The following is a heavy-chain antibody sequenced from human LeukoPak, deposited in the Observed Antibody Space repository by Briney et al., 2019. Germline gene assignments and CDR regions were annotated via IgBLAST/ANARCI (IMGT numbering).Heavy chain of an antibody. CDR2: IRSKAYGGTT. CDR1: GFTFGDYA. Sequence: PGGSLRLSCTASGFTFGDYAMSWFRQAPGKGLEWVGFIRSKAYGGTTEYAASVKGRFTIPRDDSKSIAYLQMNSLKTEDTAVYYCTRGRGGYSSSWYGGLNFDYWGQGTLVTVSS. V-gene: IGHV3-49*03. J-gene: IGHJ4*02. D-gene: IGHD6-13*01. CDR3: TRGRGGYSSSWYGGLNFDY.